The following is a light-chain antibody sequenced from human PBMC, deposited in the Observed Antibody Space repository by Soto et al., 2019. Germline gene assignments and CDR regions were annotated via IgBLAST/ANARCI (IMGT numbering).Light chain of an antibody. CDR1: QGIAND. CDR2: AAS. V-gene: IGKV1-17*01. Sequence: DIQMTQSPSSLSASVGDRVTFTCRASQGIANDLAWYQQKPTKAPKRLIYAASRLQSGAPSRFSGSGTGTELSLAISSLQPEDFETYYCLQHNSYPLTFGGGTTVEI. J-gene: IGKJ4*01. CDR3: LQHNSYPLT.